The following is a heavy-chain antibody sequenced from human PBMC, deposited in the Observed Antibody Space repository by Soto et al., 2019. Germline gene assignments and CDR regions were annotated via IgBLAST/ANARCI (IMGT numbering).Heavy chain of an antibody. V-gene: IGHV1-69*13. CDR1: GYTFTSHG. CDR3: ARDGGSQYTVTTFGGMDV. D-gene: IGHD4-17*01. CDR2: IIPIFGTA. J-gene: IGHJ6*02. Sequence: GAPVKVSCKASGYTFTSHGISCVRQAPGQGLEWLGGIIPIFGTANYAQKFQGRVTITADESTSTAYMELSSLRSEDAAAYYCARDGGSQYTVTTFGGMDVWGQGTRVTVS.